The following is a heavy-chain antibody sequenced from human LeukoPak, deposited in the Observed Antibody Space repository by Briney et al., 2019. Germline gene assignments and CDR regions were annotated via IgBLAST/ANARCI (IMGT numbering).Heavy chain of an antibody. CDR3: ARSQRESSYWYFDL. Sequence: SQTLSLTCAVSGDSINSGAYSWSWIRQSPGKGLEWIGYIYHSGSTYYNPSLKTRVAISVDRPKNQFSLKLSSVTAADTAVYYCARSQRESSYWYFDLWGRGTLVTVSS. J-gene: IGHJ2*01. CDR2: IYHSGST. D-gene: IGHD3-10*01. CDR1: GDSINSGAYS. V-gene: IGHV4-30-2*06.